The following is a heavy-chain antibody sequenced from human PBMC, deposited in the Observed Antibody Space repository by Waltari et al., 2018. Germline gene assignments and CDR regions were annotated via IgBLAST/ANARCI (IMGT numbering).Heavy chain of an antibody. CDR3: TGGYYESSGFSFSYTYNMDV. Sequence: QVQVVQSGAEVKKPGSSVRVSCKASGGTFSSYGISWVRQAPGQGLEWMGGISPTVGTTNYPQEFQGRVTITAEKSTSTAYMELSSLRSADTAVYYCTGGYYESSGFSFSYTYNMDVWGQGTTVTVSS. CDR1: GGTFSSYG. CDR2: ISPTVGTT. V-gene: IGHV1-69*06. J-gene: IGHJ6*02. D-gene: IGHD3-22*01.